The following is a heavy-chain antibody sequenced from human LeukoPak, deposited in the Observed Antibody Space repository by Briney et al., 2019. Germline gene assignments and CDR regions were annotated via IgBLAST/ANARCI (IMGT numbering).Heavy chain of an antibody. CDR2: ISYDGSNK. CDR1: GFTVSSDY. J-gene: IGHJ4*02. V-gene: IGHV3-30*03. CDR3: ARKEYSSSAAFDY. Sequence: PGGSLRLSCAASGFTVSSDYMSWVRQAPGKGLEWVAVISYDGSNKYYADSVKGRFTISRDNSKNTLYLQMNSLRAEDTAVYYCARKEYSSSAAFDYWGQGTLVTVSS. D-gene: IGHD6-6*01.